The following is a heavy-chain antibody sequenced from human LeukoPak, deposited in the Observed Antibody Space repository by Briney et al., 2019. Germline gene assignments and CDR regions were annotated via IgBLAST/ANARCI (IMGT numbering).Heavy chain of an antibody. CDR2: ISGSGDSS. Sequence: GGSLRLSCAASGFTFSSYAMTWVRQAPGEGLGWVSTISGSGDSSLYAESVKGRFTISRDNSKNTLYLQMNSLRGEDTAVYYCAKGQVSSATQVRFDPWGQGTLVTVSS. CDR3: AKGQVSSATQVRFDP. J-gene: IGHJ5*02. CDR1: GFTFSSYA. V-gene: IGHV3-23*01. D-gene: IGHD5-12*01.